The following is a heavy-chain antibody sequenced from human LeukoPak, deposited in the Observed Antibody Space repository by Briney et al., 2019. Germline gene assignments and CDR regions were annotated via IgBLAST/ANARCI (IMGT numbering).Heavy chain of an antibody. CDR2: IYYSGST. CDR1: GGSISNYY. V-gene: IGHV4-59*01. CDR3: ARDRSISRFYY. J-gene: IGHJ4*02. Sequence: SETLSLTCTVSGGSISNYYWSWIRQPPGKGLEWIGYIYYSGSTNYNPSLRGRVTISVDTSKNQQSLKLSSVTAADTAVYYCARDRSISRFYYWGRGTLVTVSS. D-gene: IGHD6-13*01.